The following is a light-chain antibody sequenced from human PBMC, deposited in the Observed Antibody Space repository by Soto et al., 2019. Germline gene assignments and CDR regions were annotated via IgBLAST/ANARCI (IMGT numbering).Light chain of an antibody. V-gene: IGLV2-8*01. J-gene: IGLJ2*01. Sequence: QSALAQPPSASGAPGQSVTISCTGTSSDVGGYNYVCWYQQHPGKAPKLIIYDVSGRTSGVPDRFSGSKSGNTASLTVSGLKAEEEAFYSCSSYAASKVIIFGGGTKLTVL. CDR1: SSDVGGYNY. CDR2: DVS. CDR3: SSYAASKVII.